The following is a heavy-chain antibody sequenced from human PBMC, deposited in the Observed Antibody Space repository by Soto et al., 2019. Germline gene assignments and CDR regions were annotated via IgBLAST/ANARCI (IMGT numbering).Heavy chain of an antibody. D-gene: IGHD3-3*01. CDR2: TTGGGGLT. J-gene: IGHJ5*02. CDR1: GFSLTSYA. V-gene: IGHV3-23*01. Sequence: EEQLLESGGGLVQPGGSLRLSCKASGFSLTSYAINWVRQAPGKGLEWVSATTGGGGLTYYADSVKGRFSVPSDTPGNTLYLQMSNLRLEDTAVYYCARVERVSVARPTRLDPWGQGTQVTVSS. CDR3: ARVERVSVARPTRLDP.